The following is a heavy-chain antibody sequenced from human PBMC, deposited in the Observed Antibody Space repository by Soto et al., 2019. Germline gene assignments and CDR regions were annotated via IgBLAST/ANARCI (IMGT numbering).Heavy chain of an antibody. J-gene: IGHJ4*02. CDR3: ARTLYSYGPRFDY. D-gene: IGHD5-18*01. CDR2: IYYSGST. CDR1: GGSISSYD. V-gene: IGHV4-59*01. Sequence: PSETLSLTSTVSGGSISSYDWSWIRQPPGKGLEWIGYIYYSGSTNYNPSLKSRVTISVDTSKNQFSLKLSSVTAADTAVYYCARTLYSYGPRFDYWGQGTLVTVSS.